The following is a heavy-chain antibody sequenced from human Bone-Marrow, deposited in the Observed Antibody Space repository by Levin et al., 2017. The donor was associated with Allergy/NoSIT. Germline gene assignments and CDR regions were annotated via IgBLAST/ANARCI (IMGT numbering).Heavy chain of an antibody. CDR3: ARAPYYHASETYYRYFDS. V-gene: IGHV1-2*02. Sequence: GESLKISCKASGYTFINYYIHWVRQAPGQGLEWMGWINPNTGGTDYAQNFQGRVTMTRDTSINTAYMDLNWLTSDDTAVFYCARAPYYHASETYYRYFDSWGQGTLVTVSS. D-gene: IGHD3-10*01. CDR1: GYTFINYY. CDR2: INPNTGGT. J-gene: IGHJ4*02.